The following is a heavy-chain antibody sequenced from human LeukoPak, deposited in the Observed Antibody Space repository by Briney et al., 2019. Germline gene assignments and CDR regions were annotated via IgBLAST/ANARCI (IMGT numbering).Heavy chain of an antibody. CDR2: IYPGDSDT. CDR1: GYSFTSYW. D-gene: IGHD6-19*01. Sequence: GESLKISCKGSGYSFTSYWIGWVRQMPGKGLEWMGIIYPGDSDTRYSPSFQGQVTISADKSISTAYLQWGSLKASDTAMYYCARHWGSAVAGLVEYGMDVWGQGTTVTVSS. CDR3: ARHWGSAVAGLVEYGMDV. J-gene: IGHJ6*02. V-gene: IGHV5-51*01.